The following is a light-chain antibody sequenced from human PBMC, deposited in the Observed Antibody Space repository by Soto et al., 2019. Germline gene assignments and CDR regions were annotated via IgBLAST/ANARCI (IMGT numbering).Light chain of an antibody. CDR2: DAS. Sequence: DIQMTQSPSTLSASVGDRVTITCRASQSISPWLAWYQQKPGKAPKLLIFDASNLESGVPSRFSGSGSGTEFTLTISSLQPDDFATYYCQNYNSYSEAFGQGTKGDIK. J-gene: IGKJ1*01. CDR3: QNYNSYSEA. CDR1: QSISPW. V-gene: IGKV1-5*01.